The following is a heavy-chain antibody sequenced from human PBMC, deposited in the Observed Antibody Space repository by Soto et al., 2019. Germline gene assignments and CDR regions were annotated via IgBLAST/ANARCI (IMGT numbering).Heavy chain of an antibody. CDR1: GGSISSYY. CDR3: ARDRGEGLHDPGYNWFDP. D-gene: IGHD3-16*01. Sequence: SETLSLTCTVSGGSISSYYWSWIRQPPGKGLEWIGYIYYSGSTNYNPSLKSRVTISVDTSKNQFSLKLSSVTAADTAVYYCARDRGEGLHDPGYNWFDPWGQGTLVTVSS. J-gene: IGHJ5*02. CDR2: IYYSGST. V-gene: IGHV4-59*01.